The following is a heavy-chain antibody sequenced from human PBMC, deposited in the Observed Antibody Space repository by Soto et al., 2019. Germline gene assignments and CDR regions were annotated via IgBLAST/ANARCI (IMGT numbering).Heavy chain of an antibody. J-gene: IGHJ4*02. Sequence: PGGSLRLSCAASGFTFSSYGMHWVRQAPGKGLEWVAVIWYDGSNKYYADSVKGRFTISRDNSKNTLYLQMNSLRAEDTAVYYCARAQGLYYYDSSGYLYYFDYWGQGTLVTVSS. D-gene: IGHD3-22*01. CDR2: IWYDGSNK. V-gene: IGHV3-33*01. CDR1: GFTFSSYG. CDR3: ARAQGLYYYDSSGYLYYFDY.